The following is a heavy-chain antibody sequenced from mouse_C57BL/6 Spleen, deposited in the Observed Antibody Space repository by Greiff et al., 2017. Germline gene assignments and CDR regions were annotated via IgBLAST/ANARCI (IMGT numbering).Heavy chain of an antibody. D-gene: IGHD1-1*01. CDR1: GFSLTSYG. J-gene: IGHJ2*01. CDR3: AINDYCSSYYFDY. Sequence: VQLQESGPGLVQPSQCLSITCTVSGFSLTSYGVHWVRQSPGKGLEWMGVIWSGGSTDYSAAFISRLSIRKDNSKSQVFFKMISLQADDTAIYYCAINDYCSSYYFDYWGQGTTLTVSS. CDR2: IWSGGST. V-gene: IGHV2-2*01.